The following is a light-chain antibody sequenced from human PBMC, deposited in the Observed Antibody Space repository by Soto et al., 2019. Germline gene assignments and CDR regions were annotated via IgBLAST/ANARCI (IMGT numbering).Light chain of an antibody. Sequence: QSALTQPASVSGSPXQSITXXXXXTSSDVGGYNYVSWYQQHPGKAPKLMIYDVSNRPSGVSNRFSGSKSGNTASLTISGLQAEDEADYYCSSYTSSSTYVVFGGGTKLTVL. CDR1: SSDVGGYNY. J-gene: IGLJ2*01. CDR2: DVS. CDR3: SSYTSSSTYVV. V-gene: IGLV2-14*01.